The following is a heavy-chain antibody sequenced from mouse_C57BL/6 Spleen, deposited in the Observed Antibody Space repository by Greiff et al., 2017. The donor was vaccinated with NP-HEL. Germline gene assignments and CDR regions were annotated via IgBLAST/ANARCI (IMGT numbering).Heavy chain of an antibody. D-gene: IGHD2-1*01. Sequence: VQLQQPGAELVMPGASVKLSCKASGYTFTSYWMHWVKQRPGQGLEWIGEIDPSDSYTNYNQKFKGKSTLTVDKSSSTAYMQLSRLTSEDSAVYYCARRGDGNSHAMDYWGQGTSVTVSS. CDR1: GYTFTSYW. CDR2: IDPSDSYT. V-gene: IGHV1-69*01. CDR3: ARRGDGNSHAMDY. J-gene: IGHJ4*01.